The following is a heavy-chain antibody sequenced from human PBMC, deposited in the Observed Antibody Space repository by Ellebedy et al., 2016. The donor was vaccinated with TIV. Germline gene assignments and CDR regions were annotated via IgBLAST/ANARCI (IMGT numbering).Heavy chain of an antibody. CDR3: AKGRGGGSDSSAPRYYFDS. D-gene: IGHD6-19*01. CDR2: ISHTGSRT. CDR1: GFTFNSYA. Sequence: PGGSLRLSCAASGFTFNSYAMSWVRQAPGKGLEWVSTISHTGSRTYYANSVEGRFIISRDNSKRTLYLQMNSLRAEDTAVYYCAKGRGGGSDSSAPRYYFDSWGLGTLVTVSS. V-gene: IGHV3-23*01. J-gene: IGHJ4*02.